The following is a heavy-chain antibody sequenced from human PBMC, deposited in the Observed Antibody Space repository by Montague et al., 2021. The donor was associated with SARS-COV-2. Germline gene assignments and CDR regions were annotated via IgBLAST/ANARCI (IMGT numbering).Heavy chain of an antibody. V-gene: IGHV4-59*01. J-gene: IGHJ5*02. Sequence: SETLSLTCSVPGGSIGTNYWSWIRQPPGGGLEWIGYAYHNGRTNYNPPLRGRVTMSLDTSKNQFSLNVTSVTAADTAVYHCARSRFVVVPAAMSFGHSYFDPWGQGRLVTVSS. CDR2: AYHNGRT. D-gene: IGHD2-2*01. CDR1: GGSIGTNY. CDR3: ARSRFVVVPAAMSFGHSYFDP.